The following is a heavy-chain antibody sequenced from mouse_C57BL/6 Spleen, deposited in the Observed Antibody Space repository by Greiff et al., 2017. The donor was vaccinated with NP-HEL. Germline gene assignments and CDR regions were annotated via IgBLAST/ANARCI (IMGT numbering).Heavy chain of an antibody. J-gene: IGHJ2*01. V-gene: IGHV1-82*01. CDR3: ARNGESRYFDY. CDR2: IYPGDGDT. CDR1: GYAFSSSW. Sequence: QVQLKQSGPELVKPGASVKISCKASGYAFSSSWMNWVKQRPGKGLEWIGRIYPGDGDTNYNGKFKGKATLTADKSSSTAYMQLSSLTSEDSAVYFCARNGESRYFDYWGQGTTLTVSS.